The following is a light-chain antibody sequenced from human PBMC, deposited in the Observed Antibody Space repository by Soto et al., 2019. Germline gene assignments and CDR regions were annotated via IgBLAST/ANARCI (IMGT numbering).Light chain of an antibody. V-gene: IGKV1-5*01. CDR3: QEHCSDART. CDR2: DAS. CDR1: QRISNW. J-gene: IGKJ2*01. Sequence: VRNIDVITCLASQRISNWLAWYQLKPGKAPKLLIHDASSLGSGVPSRFSCSGSGTAFALGISSRQSGGVALSIYQEHCSDARTLSQGTKVDIK.